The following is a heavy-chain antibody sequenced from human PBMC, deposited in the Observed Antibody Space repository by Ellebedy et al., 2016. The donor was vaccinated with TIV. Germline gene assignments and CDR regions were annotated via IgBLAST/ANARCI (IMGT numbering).Heavy chain of an antibody. CDR3: ARARGIVGDLSY. V-gene: IGHV1-2*02. Sequence: ASVKVSXKASGYIFTGHYMHWVRQAPGQGLEWMGWINPNSGGTNYAQKFQGRVTMTRDTSISTAYMELSRLRSDDTGVYYCARARGIVGDLSYWGQGTLVTVSS. J-gene: IGHJ4*02. CDR2: INPNSGGT. D-gene: IGHD1-26*01. CDR1: GYIFTGHY.